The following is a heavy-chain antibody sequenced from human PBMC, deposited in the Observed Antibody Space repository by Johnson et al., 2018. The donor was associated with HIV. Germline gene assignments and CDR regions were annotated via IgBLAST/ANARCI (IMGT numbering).Heavy chain of an antibody. D-gene: IGHD5-18*01. CDR3: AKERLLHDAFDF. V-gene: IGHV3-73*01. CDR1: GFVFSGSA. CDR2: IRSKVNSYAT. J-gene: IGHJ3*01. Sequence: VQLVESGGGLVKPGSSLRLSCAASGFVFSGSAMHWVRQASGKGLEWVGRIRSKVNSYATAYAASVKGRFTISRDDSKNTAYLQMNSLRDEDTAVYHCAKERLLHDAFDFWGQGTMVTVSS.